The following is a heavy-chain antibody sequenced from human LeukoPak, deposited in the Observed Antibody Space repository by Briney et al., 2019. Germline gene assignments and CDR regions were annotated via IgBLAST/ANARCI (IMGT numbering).Heavy chain of an antibody. CDR1: GFTFDDYG. J-gene: IGHJ4*02. CDR2: KNWYGGST. CDR3: AREAKGDY. Sequence: GGPLTLLCAASGFTFDDYGMRWLRQAPGKGREWVSGKNWYGGSTGYADSVKGRFTISRDNAKNSLYLQMNSLRAEDTALYYCAREAKGDYWGQGTLVTVSS. V-gene: IGHV3-20*04.